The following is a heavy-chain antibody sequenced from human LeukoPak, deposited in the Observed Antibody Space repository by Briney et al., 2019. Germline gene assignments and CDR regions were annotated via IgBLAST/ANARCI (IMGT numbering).Heavy chain of an antibody. CDR2: ISYDAKSN. J-gene: IGHJ3*02. D-gene: IGHD3-10*01. V-gene: IGHV3-30*03. CDR3: ARGSWDVQKGAFDI. Sequence: GGSLRLPCVTSGFTFSSYGMHWVRQVPGKGLEWVAVISYDAKSNYHVDSVKGRFTISRDNSKNTLYLQMNSLRAEDTAVYYCARGSWDVQKGAFDIWGQGTMVTVSS. CDR1: GFTFSSYG.